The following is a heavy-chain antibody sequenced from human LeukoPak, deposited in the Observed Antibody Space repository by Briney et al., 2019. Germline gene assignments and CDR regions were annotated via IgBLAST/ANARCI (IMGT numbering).Heavy chain of an antibody. Sequence: GSLRLSCAASGFTFSSYAMSWVRQAPGKRLEWVSAISGSGGSTYYADSVKGRFTISRDNSKNTLYLQMNSLRAEDTAVYYCAKIEAGASYYYGMDVWGQGTTVTVSS. J-gene: IGHJ6*02. V-gene: IGHV3-23*01. CDR2: ISGSGGST. CDR1: GFTFSSYA. D-gene: IGHD1-26*01. CDR3: AKIEAGASYYYGMDV.